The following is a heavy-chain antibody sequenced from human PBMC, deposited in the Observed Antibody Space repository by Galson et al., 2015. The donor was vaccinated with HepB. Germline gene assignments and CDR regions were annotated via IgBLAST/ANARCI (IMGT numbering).Heavy chain of an antibody. Sequence: SVKVSCKASGYTFTSYGISWVRQAPGQGLEWMGWISAYNGNTNYAQKLQGRVTMTTDTSTSTAYMELRSLRSDDTAVYYCARDSCSGGSCYWRYYYYYGMDVWGQGTTVTVSS. V-gene: IGHV1-18*01. CDR1: GYTFTSYG. D-gene: IGHD2-15*01. CDR2: ISAYNGNT. J-gene: IGHJ6*02. CDR3: ARDSCSGGSCYWRYYYYYGMDV.